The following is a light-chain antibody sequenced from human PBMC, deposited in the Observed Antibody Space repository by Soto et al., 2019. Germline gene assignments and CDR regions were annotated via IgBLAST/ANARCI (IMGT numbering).Light chain of an antibody. CDR2: DAS. CDR1: QDISNY. V-gene: IGKV1-33*01. J-gene: IGKJ2*01. Sequence: DIQMTQSPSSLSASVGDRVTITCQASQDISNYLNWYQQKPGKAPKLLIYDASNLETGVPSRFSGSGSGTDFTFTISSLQPADIATYYCQQYDNLLYTFGQGAKLETK. CDR3: QQYDNLLYT.